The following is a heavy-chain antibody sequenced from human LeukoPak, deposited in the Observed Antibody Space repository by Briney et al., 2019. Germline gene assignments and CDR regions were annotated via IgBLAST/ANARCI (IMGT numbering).Heavy chain of an antibody. D-gene: IGHD3-22*01. CDR1: GYTFTGYY. J-gene: IGHJ4*02. CDR2: INPNSGGT. Sequence: ASVKVSCKASGYTFTGYYMHWVRQAPGQGLEWMGWINPNSGGTNYAQKFQGRVTMTRDTSISTAYMELSRLRSEDTAVYYCARALYYYDSSGYYQPGGYWGQGTLVTVSS. CDR3: ARALYYYDSSGYYQPGGY. V-gene: IGHV1-2*02.